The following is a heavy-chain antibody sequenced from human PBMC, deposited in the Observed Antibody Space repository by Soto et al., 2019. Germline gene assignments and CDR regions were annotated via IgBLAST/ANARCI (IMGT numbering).Heavy chain of an antibody. J-gene: IGHJ5*02. CDR2: ISSNGGST. CDR1: GFTFSSYA. CDR3: AREMRASSSCWYMGRRFDP. V-gene: IGHV3-64*01. Sequence: GGSLRLSCAASGFTFSSYAMHWVRQAPGKGLEYVSAISSNGGSTYYANSVKGRFTISRDNSKNTLYLQMGSLRAEDMAVYYCAREMRASSSCWYMGRRFDPWGQGTLVTVSS. D-gene: IGHD6-13*01.